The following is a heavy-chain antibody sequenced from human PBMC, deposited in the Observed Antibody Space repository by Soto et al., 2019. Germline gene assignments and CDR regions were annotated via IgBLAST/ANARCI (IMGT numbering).Heavy chain of an antibody. CDR1: GGSISSGGSY. CDR3: AGSRGTIIRDNWFDP. CDR2: IYYSGGT. V-gene: IGHV4-31*03. Sequence: PSETLSLTCTVSGGSISSGGSYWTWIRQHPGKGLEWVGRIYYSGGTYYNPSLKSRVTISVDTSKNQFSLKLSSVTAADTAVYYCAGSRGTIIRDNWFDPWGQGTLVTVSS. D-gene: IGHD3-10*01. J-gene: IGHJ5*02.